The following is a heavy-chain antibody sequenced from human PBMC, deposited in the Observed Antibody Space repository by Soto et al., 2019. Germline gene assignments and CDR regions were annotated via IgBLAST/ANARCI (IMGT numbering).Heavy chain of an antibody. CDR2: IYYSGST. V-gene: IGHV4-31*03. CDR1: GGSISSGGYY. D-gene: IGHD3-10*01. Sequence: SSETLSLTCTVSGGSISSGGYYWSWIRQHPGKGLEWIGYIYYSGSTYYNPSLKSRVTISVDTSKNQFSLKLSSVTAADTAVYYCARLKYGSGPFDYWGQGTLVTVSS. CDR3: ARLKYGSGPFDY. J-gene: IGHJ4*02.